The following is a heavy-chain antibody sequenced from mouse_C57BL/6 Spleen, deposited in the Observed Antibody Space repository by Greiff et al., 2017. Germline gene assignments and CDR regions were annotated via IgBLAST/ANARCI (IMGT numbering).Heavy chain of an antibody. D-gene: IGHD2-3*01. J-gene: IGHJ4*01. V-gene: IGHV1-81*01. CDR2: IYPRSGNT. Sequence: QVQLQQSGAELARPAASVKLSCKASGYTFTSYGISWVKQRTGQGLEWIGEIYPRSGNTYYNEKFKGKATLTADKSSSTAYMELRSLTSEDSAVYFCARIYDPYAMDYWGQGTSVTVSS. CDR3: ARIYDPYAMDY. CDR1: GYTFTSYG.